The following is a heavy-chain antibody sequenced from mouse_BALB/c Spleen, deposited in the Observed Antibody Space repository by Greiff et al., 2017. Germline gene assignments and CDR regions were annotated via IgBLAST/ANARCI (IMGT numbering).Heavy chain of an antibody. CDR1: GFTFSSYA. CDR2: ISSGGST. V-gene: IGHV5-6-5*01. J-gene: IGHJ1*01. D-gene: IGHD2-4*01. Sequence: EVKLVESGGGLVKPGGSLKLSCAASGFTFSSYAMSWVRQTPEKRLEWVASISSGGSTYYPDSVKGRFTISRDNARNILYLQMSSLKSEDTAMYYCARSTMITTRGWYFDVWGAGTTVTVSS. CDR3: ARSTMITTRGWYFDV.